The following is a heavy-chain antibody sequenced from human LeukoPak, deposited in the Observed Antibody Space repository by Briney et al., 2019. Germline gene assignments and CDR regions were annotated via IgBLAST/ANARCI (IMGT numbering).Heavy chain of an antibody. CDR2: IIPNTGDT. CDR3: ARIDAFDI. V-gene: IGHV1-2*02. Sequence: ASVKVSCKASGYTFSVYWIHWVRLAPKEGLEWMGWIIPNTGDTTIAQKFQGRVTMTRDTSISTAYMELSRLRSDDTAVYYCARIDAFDIWGQGTMVTVSS. CDR1: GYTFSVYW. J-gene: IGHJ3*02.